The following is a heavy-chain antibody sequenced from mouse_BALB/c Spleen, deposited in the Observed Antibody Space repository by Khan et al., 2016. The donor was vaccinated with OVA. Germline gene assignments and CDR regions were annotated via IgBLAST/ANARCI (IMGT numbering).Heavy chain of an antibody. V-gene: IGHV1S56*01. D-gene: IGHD1-1*01. J-gene: IGHJ2*01. Sequence: QMQLEESGPELVKPGASVRISCEASGYTFTTYYIHWVKQRPGQGLEWIGWIYPGYVHTEFNEKFKGKASLTADKSSSTAYMQLSSLTSEDSAVYFCASSYSWTVFDYWGQGTTHTVSS. CDR2: IYPGYVHT. CDR1: GYTFTTYY. CDR3: ASSYSWTVFDY.